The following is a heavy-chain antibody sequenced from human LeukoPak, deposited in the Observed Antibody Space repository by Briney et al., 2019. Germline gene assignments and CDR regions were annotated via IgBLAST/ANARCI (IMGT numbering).Heavy chain of an antibody. CDR2: FDPEDGET. D-gene: IGHD2-2*01. CDR1: GYTLTELS. Sequence: ASVKVSCKVSGYTLTELSMHWVRQAPGKGLEWMGGFDPEDGETIYAQKFQGRVTMTEDTSTDTAYMELSSLRSEDTAVYYCATPGPIVVVPAAIWDYFDYWGQGTLVTVPS. V-gene: IGHV1-24*01. J-gene: IGHJ4*02. CDR3: ATPGPIVVVPAAIWDYFDY.